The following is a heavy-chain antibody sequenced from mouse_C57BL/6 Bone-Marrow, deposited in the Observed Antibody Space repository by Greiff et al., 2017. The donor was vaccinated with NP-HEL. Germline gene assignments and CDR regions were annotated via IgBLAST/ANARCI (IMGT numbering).Heavy chain of an antibody. D-gene: IGHD1-1*01. Sequence: EVQVVESGGGLVQPGESLKLSCESTEYAFPSHDMSWVRQTPEKRLELVAAINSDGGSTYYPDTMERRDIISRDNTKKTLYLQMGSLRSDDTALYYCARHLLRGYWGQGTTLTVSS. V-gene: IGHV5-2*01. CDR3: ARHLLRGY. CDR2: INSDGGST. CDR1: EYAFPSHD. J-gene: IGHJ2*01.